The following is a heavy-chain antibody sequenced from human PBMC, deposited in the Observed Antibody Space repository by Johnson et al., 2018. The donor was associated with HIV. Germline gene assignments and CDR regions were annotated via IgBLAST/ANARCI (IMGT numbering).Heavy chain of an antibody. V-gene: IGHV3-9*01. CDR3: AKAGGGGSYLDI. J-gene: IGHJ3*02. Sequence: VQLVESGGGLVQPGRSLRLSCAASGFTFDDYAMHWVRQAPGKGLEWVSGISWNSGSIGYADSVKGRFTISRDNAKNSLYLQMNSLRAEDTALYYCAKAGGGGSYLDIGGQGTMVTVSS. CDR2: ISWNSGSI. D-gene: IGHD2-15*01. CDR1: GFTFDDYA.